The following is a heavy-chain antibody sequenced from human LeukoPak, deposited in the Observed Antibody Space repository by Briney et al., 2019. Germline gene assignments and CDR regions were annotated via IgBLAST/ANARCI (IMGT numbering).Heavy chain of an antibody. V-gene: IGHV3-30-3*01. Sequence: GGSLRLSCAASGFTYSSYAMHWVRQAPDKGLEWVAIISDDGNNKYYADSVKGRFIISRDNSKKMLYLQMSSLRTEDSAVYYCARDPKGGFSYGWGAFDIWGQGTMVTVSS. CDR2: ISDDGNNK. J-gene: IGHJ3*02. D-gene: IGHD5-18*01. CDR3: ARDPKGGFSYGWGAFDI. CDR1: GFTYSSYA.